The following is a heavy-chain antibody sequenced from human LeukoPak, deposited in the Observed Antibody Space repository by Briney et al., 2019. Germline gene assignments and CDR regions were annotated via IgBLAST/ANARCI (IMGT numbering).Heavy chain of an antibody. Sequence: SETLSLTCTVSGYSISSGYYWGWIRQPPGKGLEWIGSIYHSGSTYYNPSLKSRVTISVDTSKNQFSLKLSSVTAADTAVYYCARLTRDYYYDSSGYYYYMDVWGKGTTVTISS. V-gene: IGHV4-38-2*02. J-gene: IGHJ6*03. CDR1: GYSISSGYY. D-gene: IGHD3-22*01. CDR2: IYHSGST. CDR3: ARLTRDYYYDSSGYYYYMDV.